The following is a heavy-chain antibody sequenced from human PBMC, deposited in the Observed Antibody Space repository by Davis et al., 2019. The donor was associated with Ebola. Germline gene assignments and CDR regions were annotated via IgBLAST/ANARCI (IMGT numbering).Heavy chain of an antibody. D-gene: IGHD3-22*01. CDR1: GGSITSYY. V-gene: IGHV4-59*01. CDR3: ARDLDHYDRSGLGAWFDS. J-gene: IGHJ5*01. CDR2: IYSSGST. Sequence: MPSETLSLTCTVSGGSITSYYWSWIRQPPGKGLEWIGYIYSSGSTNYNPSLKSRVAISVDTSKNQFSLKLSSVTAADTAVYYCARDLDHYDRSGLGAWFDSWGQGTLVTVSS.